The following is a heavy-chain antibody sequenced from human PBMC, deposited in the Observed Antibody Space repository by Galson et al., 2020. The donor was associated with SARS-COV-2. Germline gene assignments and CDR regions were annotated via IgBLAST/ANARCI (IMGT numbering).Heavy chain of an antibody. CDR3: ATAPPVVRGSWFDR. CDR2: FDPEDGET. V-gene: IGHV1-24*01. Sequence: GESLKISCKVSGYTLTELSMHWVRQAPGKGLEWVGGFDPEDGETIYAQKFQGRVTMTEDTSTDTAYMELSSLRSEDTAVYYCATAPPVVRGSWFDRWGQGTLVTVSS. D-gene: IGHD3-10*01. CDR1: GYTLTELS. J-gene: IGHJ5*02.